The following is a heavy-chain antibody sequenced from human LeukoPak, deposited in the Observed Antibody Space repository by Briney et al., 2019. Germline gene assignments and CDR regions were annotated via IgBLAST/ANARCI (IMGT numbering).Heavy chain of an antibody. CDR1: GFTFSSYE. V-gene: IGHV3-48*03. CDR3: GREISRSSRRGFY. D-gene: IGHD3-10*01. J-gene: IGHJ4*02. CDR2: ISSSGSTI. Sequence: PGGSLRLSCAASGFTFSSYEMNWVRQAPGKGLEWVSYISSSGSTIYYADSVKGRFTISRDNAKNSLYLEMNSLRAEDTAVYYCGREISRSSRRGFYWGQGTLVTVSS.